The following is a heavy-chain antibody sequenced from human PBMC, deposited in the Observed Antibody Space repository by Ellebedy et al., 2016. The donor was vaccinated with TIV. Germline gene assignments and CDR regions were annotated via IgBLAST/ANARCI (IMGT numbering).Heavy chain of an antibody. CDR2: VYYSGTT. J-gene: IGHJ5*02. D-gene: IGHD1-7*01. Sequence: MPSETLSLTCIVSGGSLSPSYWTRIRQPPGKGLEWIGYVYYSGTTKFNPSLKSRVAFSIDTSTSQFSLKLFSVTAADTAVYYCARQDNTRGTQWFDPWGRGALVTVSS. CDR3: ARQDNTRGTQWFDP. V-gene: IGHV4-59*08. CDR1: GGSLSPSY.